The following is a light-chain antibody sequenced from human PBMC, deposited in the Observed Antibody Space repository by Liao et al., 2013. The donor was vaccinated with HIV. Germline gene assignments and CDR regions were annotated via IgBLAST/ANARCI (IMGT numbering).Light chain of an antibody. V-gene: IGLV3-1*01. CDR1: KLGDRY. Sequence: SYELTQPPSVSVSPGQTASITCSGDKLGDRYASWYQQKPGQSPVMVIYQDGKRPSGIPERFSGSNSGNTATLTISRVEAGDEADYYCQVWDSSSDHPGVFGTGTKVTVL. CDR2: QDG. CDR3: QVWDSSSDHPGV. J-gene: IGLJ1*01.